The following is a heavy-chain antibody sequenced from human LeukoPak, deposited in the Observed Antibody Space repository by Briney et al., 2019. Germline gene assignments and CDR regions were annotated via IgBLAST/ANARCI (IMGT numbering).Heavy chain of an antibody. J-gene: IGHJ4*02. D-gene: IGHD2-21*01. V-gene: IGHV3-23*01. CDR1: GFTFSSYA. CDR3: VVVSYCAVDCYDY. Sequence: GESLKISCAASGFTFSSYAMSWVCQAPGKGLEWVSAISGSGGRTYYADSVRGRFTISRDNSKNTVYVQMNSLRAEDTAIYFCVVVSYCAVDCYDYWGQGTLVTVSS. CDR2: ISGSGGRT.